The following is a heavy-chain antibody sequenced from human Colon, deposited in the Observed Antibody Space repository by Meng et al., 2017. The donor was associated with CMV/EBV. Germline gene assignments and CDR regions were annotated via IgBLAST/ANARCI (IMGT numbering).Heavy chain of an antibody. V-gene: IGHV3-74*01. CDR2: INSDGSST. CDR1: GFTFSSYW. CDR3: ARDEKYYYYYGMDV. Sequence: GESLKISCAASGFTFSSYWMHWVRQAPGKGLVWVSRINSDGSSTSYADSMKGRFTISRDNAKNTLYLQMNSLRAEDTAVYYCARDEKYYYYYGMDVWGQGTTVTVSS. J-gene: IGHJ6*02.